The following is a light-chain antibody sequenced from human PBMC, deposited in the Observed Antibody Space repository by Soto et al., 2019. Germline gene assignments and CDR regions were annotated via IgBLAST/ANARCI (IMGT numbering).Light chain of an antibody. CDR1: HNVDNW. Sequence: DIEMTQSPSSLFASVGDRVTITCRASHNVDNWVAWYQQKPEKAPKSLIYAASSLHSGVPLRFSGSGSGALFTLTNSNLQPEDFATYYCQQYVSYPGTFGPGTQVEIK. CDR2: AAS. J-gene: IGKJ1*01. V-gene: IGKV1D-16*01. CDR3: QQYVSYPGT.